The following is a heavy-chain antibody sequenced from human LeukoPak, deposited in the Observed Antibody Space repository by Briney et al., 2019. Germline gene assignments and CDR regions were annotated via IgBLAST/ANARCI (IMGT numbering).Heavy chain of an antibody. CDR2: IIPIFGTA. J-gene: IGHJ3*02. CDR1: GGTFSSYA. D-gene: IGHD3-22*01. CDR3: ARHYYDSGGYYCAFDI. V-gene: IGHV1-69*13. Sequence: EASVKVSCKASGGTFSSYAISWVRQAPGQGLEWMGGIIPIFGTANYAQKFQGRVTITADESTSTAYMELSSLRSEDTAVYYCARHYYDSGGYYCAFDIWGQGTMVTVSS.